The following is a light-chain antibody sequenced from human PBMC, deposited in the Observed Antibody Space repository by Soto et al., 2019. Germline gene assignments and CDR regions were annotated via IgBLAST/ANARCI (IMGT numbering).Light chain of an antibody. CDR3: ASWGDRRRGVV. Sequence: QLVLTQPPSASGTPGQRVSISCSGNSSNVGSNTVNWYRQVPGTAPKLLIFNDDQRPSGVPDRFSGSKSGSSASLAISGLQSEDEANYYCASWGDRRRGVVFGGGTQLTVL. CDR1: SSNVGSNT. V-gene: IGLV1-44*01. CDR2: NDD. J-gene: IGLJ2*01.